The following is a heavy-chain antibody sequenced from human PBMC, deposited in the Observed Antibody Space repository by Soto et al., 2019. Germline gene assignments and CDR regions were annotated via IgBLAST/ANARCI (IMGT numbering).Heavy chain of an antibody. D-gene: IGHD2-8*01. J-gene: IGHJ4*02. CDR3: ARETCTNGVCYTSYYFDY. CDR2: IIPIFGTA. Sequence: SVKVSCKACGGTFSSYAISWVRQAPGQGLEWMRGIIPIFGTANYAQKFQGRVTITADESTSTAYMELSSLRSEDTAVYYCARETCTNGVCYTSYYFDYWGQAIHVTVS. CDR1: GGTFSSYA. V-gene: IGHV1-69*13.